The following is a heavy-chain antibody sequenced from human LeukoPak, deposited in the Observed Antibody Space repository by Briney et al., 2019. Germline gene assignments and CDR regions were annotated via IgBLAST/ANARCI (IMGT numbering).Heavy chain of an antibody. V-gene: IGHV3-13*01. D-gene: IGHD1-1*01. Sequence: GGSLRLSCAASGFTFSSFDMHWVRQPTGQGPEWVSTIGTASDTYYPGSVEGRFTLSRDNAKNSLYLQMNCLTAGDTAVYYCARGPPRGKYYYMDVWGKGTTVTVSS. CDR3: ARGPPRGKYYYMDV. CDR1: GFTFSSFD. J-gene: IGHJ6*03. CDR2: IGTASDT.